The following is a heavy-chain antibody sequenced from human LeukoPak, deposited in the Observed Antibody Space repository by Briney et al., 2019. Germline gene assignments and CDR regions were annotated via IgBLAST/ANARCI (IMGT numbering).Heavy chain of an antibody. CDR2: TYYRSKWYN. D-gene: IGHD3-10*01. Sequence: SQTLSLTCAISGDSVSSNSAAWNWIRQSPSRGLEWLGRTYYRSKWYNDYAVSVKSRITINPDTSKNQFSLQLNSVTPEDTAVYCCARGKDSGFTMVRGHTYNWFDPWGQGTLVTVSS. CDR3: ARGKDSGFTMVRGHTYNWFDP. V-gene: IGHV6-1*01. CDR1: GDSVSSNSAA. J-gene: IGHJ5*02.